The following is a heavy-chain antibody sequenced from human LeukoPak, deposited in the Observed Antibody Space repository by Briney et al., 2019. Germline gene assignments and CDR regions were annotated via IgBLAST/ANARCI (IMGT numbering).Heavy chain of an antibody. CDR1: GGSISSYY. CDR2: IYSIGST. CDR3: ARTHRGYSYGHYFDY. J-gene: IGHJ4*02. Sequence: PSETLSLTCTSSGGSISSYYWSWIRQPPGKGLEWLSYIYSIGSTKYNHFLKSRLTISVETSKKQFSLKLRSVNAADRVVYYCARTHRGYSYGHYFDYWGQGNLVTVSS. V-gene: IGHV4-59*01. D-gene: IGHD5-18*01.